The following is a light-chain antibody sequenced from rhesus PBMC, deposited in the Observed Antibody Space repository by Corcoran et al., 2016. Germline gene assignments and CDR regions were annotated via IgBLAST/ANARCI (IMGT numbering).Light chain of an antibody. J-gene: IGKJ1*01. CDR1: TGITSY. V-gene: IGKV1-28*02. CDR3: LQPNNYPPT. CDR2: DAF. Sequence: DIQMTQSPSSLSASVGDTVTITFRAITGITSYFNWFKQKPGKVPKLLIYDAFNVERGVPSRFSGSGAGTDLTITSRSLQPTDFATYYCLQPNNYPPTFGQGTKVEIK.